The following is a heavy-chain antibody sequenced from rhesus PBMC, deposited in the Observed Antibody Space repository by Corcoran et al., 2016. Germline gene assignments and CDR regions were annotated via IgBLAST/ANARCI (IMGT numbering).Heavy chain of an antibody. D-gene: IGHD6-31*01. CDR2: ISGSSGST. J-gene: IGHJ4*01. CDR3: AKAAAGTYFDY. CDR1: GVSVSSGNW. V-gene: IGHV4-65*01. Sequence: QVQLQEPGPGLVKPSETLSLTCAVSGVSVSSGNWWSWFRQPPGKGLEWFGYISGSSGSTYYNPSLKSRVTISTDTSKIQFSLRLSSVTAADTAVYYCAKAAAGTYFDYWGQGVLVTVSS.